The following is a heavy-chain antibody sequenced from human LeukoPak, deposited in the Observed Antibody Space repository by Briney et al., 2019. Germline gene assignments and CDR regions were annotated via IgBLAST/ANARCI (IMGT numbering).Heavy chain of an antibody. CDR2: IYYSGST. J-gene: IGHJ4*02. CDR1: GGSISIYY. D-gene: IGHD1-1*01. CDR3: ASLNWNDRDY. V-gene: IGHV4-59*01. Sequence: SETLSLTCTVSGGSISIYYWSWIRQPPGKGLEWIGYIYYSGSTNYNPSLKSRVTISVDTSKNQFSLKLSSVTAADTAVYYCASLNWNDRDYWGQGTLVTVSS.